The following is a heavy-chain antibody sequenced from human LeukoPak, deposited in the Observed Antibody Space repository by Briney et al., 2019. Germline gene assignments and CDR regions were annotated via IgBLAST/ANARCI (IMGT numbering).Heavy chain of an antibody. Sequence: GGSLRLSCASSGFTFRRYDMNWVRQAPGKGLEWVSFISSSVISIHYADSVQGRFTISRDNARNILYLQMNSLRAEDTAVYYCARVYDVLTGGFDHWGQGALVTVSS. J-gene: IGHJ4*02. V-gene: IGHV3-21*01. CDR3: ARVYDVLTGGFDH. CDR2: ISSSVISI. D-gene: IGHD3-9*01. CDR1: GFTFRRYD.